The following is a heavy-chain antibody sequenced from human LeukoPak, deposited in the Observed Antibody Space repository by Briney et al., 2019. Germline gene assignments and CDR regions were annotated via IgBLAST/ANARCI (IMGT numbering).Heavy chain of an antibody. CDR3: ARAPQGYDFWSGYTGPMTD. Sequence: SETLSLTCTVSGGSISSYYWSWIRQPPGKGLEWIEYIYYSGSTNYHPSLKSRVTISVDTSKNQFSLKLSSVTAADTAVYYCARAPQGYDFWSGYTGPMTDWGQGTLVTVSS. CDR1: GGSISSYY. J-gene: IGHJ4*02. D-gene: IGHD3-3*01. V-gene: IGHV4-59*01. CDR2: IYYSGST.